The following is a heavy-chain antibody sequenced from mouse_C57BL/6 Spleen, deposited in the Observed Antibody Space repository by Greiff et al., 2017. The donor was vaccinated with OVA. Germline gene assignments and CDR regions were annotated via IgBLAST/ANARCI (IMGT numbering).Heavy chain of an antibody. Sequence: EVQLQQSGPELVKPGASVKISCKASGYTFTDYYMNWVKQSHGKSLEWIGDINPKNGGTSYNQKFKGKATLTVDKSSSTAYMELRSLTSEDSAVYYCARHDSSPYDYAMDYWGQGTTVTVSS. V-gene: IGHV1-26*01. J-gene: IGHJ4*01. CDR1: GYTFTDYY. CDR3: ARHDSSPYDYAMDY. D-gene: IGHD1-1*01. CDR2: INPKNGGT.